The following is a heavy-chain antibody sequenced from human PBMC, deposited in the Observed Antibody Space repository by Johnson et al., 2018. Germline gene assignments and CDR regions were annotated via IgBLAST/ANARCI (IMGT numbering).Heavy chain of an antibody. Sequence: QVQLVQSGGGVVQPGRSLRLSCAASGFTFSAYGMHLVRQAPGKGLEWVTFISFDGSSKYYADSVRGRFTISRDNSKNALYLQMNSLRADDTAVYYCARDPPEFMCAFDIWGQGTMVTVSS. CDR2: ISFDGSSK. CDR1: GFTFSAYG. CDR3: ARDPPEFMCAFDI. J-gene: IGHJ3*02. V-gene: IGHV3-30*03. D-gene: IGHD3-10*02.